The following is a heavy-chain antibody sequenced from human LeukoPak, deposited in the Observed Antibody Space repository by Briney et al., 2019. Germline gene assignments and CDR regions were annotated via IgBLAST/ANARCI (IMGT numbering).Heavy chain of an antibody. V-gene: IGHV1-18*01. CDR1: GYTFINYG. J-gene: IGHJ5*02. D-gene: IGHD2-15*01. Sequence: GASVKVSCKASGYTFINYGITWVRQAPGQGLEWMGWSSPYNGKTNYAQKLQGRVTMTTDTSTNTAYTELRSLRSDDTAVYYYARRGIDIVIGPVSNWFDPWGQGTLVTVSS. CDR3: ARRGIDIVIGPVSNWFDP. CDR2: SSPYNGKT.